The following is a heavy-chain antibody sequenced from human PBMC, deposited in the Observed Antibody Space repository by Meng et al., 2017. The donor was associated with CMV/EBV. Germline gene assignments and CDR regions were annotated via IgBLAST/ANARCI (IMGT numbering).Heavy chain of an antibody. CDR3: ARGVIEMATRVGLRY. J-gene: IGHJ4*02. CDR2: IIPIFGTA. CDR1: GGTFSSNA. Sequence: GAEGNTSGSSVKFACTASGGTFSSNAISWVRQATGQGLEWMGGIIPIFGTASYAQKFQGRITITADESTSTAYMELSSLRSEDTAVYYCARGVIEMATRVGLRYWGQGTLVTVSS. D-gene: IGHD5-24*01. V-gene: IGHV1-69*01.